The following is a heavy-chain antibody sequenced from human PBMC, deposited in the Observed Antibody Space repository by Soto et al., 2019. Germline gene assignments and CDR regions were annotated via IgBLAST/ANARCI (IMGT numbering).Heavy chain of an antibody. CDR2: VSDDGSST. CDR3: ARGLYGDSVGYDH. Sequence: EVQVVESGGGLVQPGGSLRLSCAASGFTLRAYYMHWVRQAPGKGLVWVSRVSDDGSSTNYAESVRGRFTISRDNPKNTLYLQMNSLSAEDTAVYYCARGLYGDSVGYDHWGQGTLVTVSS. CDR1: GFTLRAYY. J-gene: IGHJ4*02. V-gene: IGHV3-74*01. D-gene: IGHD4-17*01.